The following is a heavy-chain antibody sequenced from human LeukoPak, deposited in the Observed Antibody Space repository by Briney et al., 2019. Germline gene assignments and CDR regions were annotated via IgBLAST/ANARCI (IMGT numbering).Heavy chain of an antibody. CDR1: GFTFSDYY. CDR3: VREDFWSGYSNYFDY. V-gene: IGHV3-11*01. Sequence: GGSLRLSCAASGFTFSDYYMSWIRQAPGEGLEWVSCITSRGSTIYYADSVKGRFTIYRTNAKKSLYLQMNSLSAEDTAVYYCVREDFWSGYSNYFDYWGQGTLVTVSS. D-gene: IGHD3-3*01. CDR2: ITSRGSTI. J-gene: IGHJ4*02.